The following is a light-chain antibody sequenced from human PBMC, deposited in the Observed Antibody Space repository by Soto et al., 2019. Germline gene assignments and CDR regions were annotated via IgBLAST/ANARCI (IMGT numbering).Light chain of an antibody. CDR3: QQYGSSPRT. CDR1: QSVSSSY. CDR2: GAS. V-gene: IGKV3-20*01. J-gene: IGKJ1*01. Sequence: EIVLTQSPGTLSLSPGERATLSCRASQSVSSSYLAWYQQKPGQAPRLLIYGASSRATGIPDRFSGRWSGTDFTITISRLEPEDFAVYYCQQYGSSPRTFGQGTKVEIK.